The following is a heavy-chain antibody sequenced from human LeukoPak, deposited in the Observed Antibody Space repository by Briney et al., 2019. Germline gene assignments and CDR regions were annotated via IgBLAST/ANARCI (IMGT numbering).Heavy chain of an antibody. D-gene: IGHD3-10*01. CDR2: TNPNSGGT. V-gene: IGHV1-2*02. J-gene: IGHJ5*02. Sequence: VASVKVSCKASGYTFTGYYMHWVRQAPGQGLEWMGWTNPNSGGTNYAQKFQGRVTMTRDTSISTAYMELSRLRSDDTAVYYCARGGRGMVRGVMSPKYWFDPWGQGTLVTVSS. CDR3: ARGGRGMVRGVMSPKYWFDP. CDR1: GYTFTGYY.